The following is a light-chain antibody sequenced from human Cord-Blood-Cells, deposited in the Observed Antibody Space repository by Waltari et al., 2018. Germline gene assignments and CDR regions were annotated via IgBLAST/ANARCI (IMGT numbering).Light chain of an antibody. Sequence: DIQMTPSTSSLSASVGERVTITCRASQSISSYLNWYQQKPRKAPKLLIYAASSLQSGVPSRFSGSGSGTDFTLTISSLQPEDFATYYCQQSYSTPLTFGGGTKVEIK. CDR2: AAS. J-gene: IGKJ4*01. CDR1: QSISSY. V-gene: IGKV1-39*01. CDR3: QQSYSTPLT.